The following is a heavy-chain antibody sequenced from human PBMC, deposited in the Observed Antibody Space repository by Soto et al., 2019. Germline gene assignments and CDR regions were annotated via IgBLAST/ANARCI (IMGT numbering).Heavy chain of an antibody. Sequence: GGSLRLSCAASGFTFSNAWINWVRQAPGKGLEWVGRVKNKNDGGTTDFAAPVKGRFAISRDDSKNMVYLEMNNLQTEDTAINFCPIDSYIPPIRLRFDFWGHGTRVTVSS. CDR1: GFTFSNAW. CDR3: PIDSYIPPIRLRFDF. D-gene: IGHD2-21*01. J-gene: IGHJ4*01. CDR2: VKNKNDGGTT. V-gene: IGHV3-15*07.